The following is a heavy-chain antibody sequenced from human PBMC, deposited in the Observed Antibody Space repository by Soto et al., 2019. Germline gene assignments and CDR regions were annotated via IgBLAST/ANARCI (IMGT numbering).Heavy chain of an antibody. D-gene: IGHD3-3*01. V-gene: IGHV3-30-3*01. CDR3: AGEVYYAFWSGFNTHTYYFDD. CDR2: ISDDGSNT. J-gene: IGHJ4*02. CDR1: GFTFSRHT. Sequence: QVQLVESGGGVVQPGRSLRLSCAASGFTFSRHTMHWVRQAPGKGLEWVAAISDDGSNTYYADSVKGRFTISRDNSKNAPYLQLNSLSSEDAAVHHCAGEVYYAFWSGFNTHTYYFDDWGQGTLVTVSS.